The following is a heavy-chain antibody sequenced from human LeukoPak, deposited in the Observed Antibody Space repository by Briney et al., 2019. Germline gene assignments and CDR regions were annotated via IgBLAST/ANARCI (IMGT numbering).Heavy chain of an antibody. CDR1: GYSFTSYW. Sequence: GESLKISCKGSGYSFTSYWISWARQMPGKGLEWMGRIDPSDTYNNYSPSFQGHVTISADKSISTAYLQWSSLKASDTAMYYCATHSGYDYFFGYWGQGTLVTVSS. CDR3: ATHSGYDYFFGY. J-gene: IGHJ4*02. CDR2: IDPSDTYN. D-gene: IGHD5-12*01. V-gene: IGHV5-10-1*01.